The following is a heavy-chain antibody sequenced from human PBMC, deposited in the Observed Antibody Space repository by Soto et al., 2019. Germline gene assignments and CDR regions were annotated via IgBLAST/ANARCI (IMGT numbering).Heavy chain of an antibody. J-gene: IGHJ5*02. V-gene: IGHV4-34*01. CDR3: ARDRVTMVRGRERWFDP. CDR1: GGSFSGYY. D-gene: IGHD3-10*01. Sequence: SETLSLTCAVYGGSFSGYYWSWIRQPPGKGLEWIGEINHSGSTNYNPSLKSRVTISVDTSKNQFSLKLSSVTAADTAVYYCARDRVTMVRGRERWFDPWGQGTLVTVSS. CDR2: INHSGST.